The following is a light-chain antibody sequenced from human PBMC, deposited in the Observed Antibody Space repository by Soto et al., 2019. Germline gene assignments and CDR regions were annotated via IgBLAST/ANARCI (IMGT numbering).Light chain of an antibody. CDR2: RAS. CDR3: QQRTDWHRT. CDR1: QSVSRN. J-gene: IGKJ1*01. Sequence: EVVLTQSPATLYLSPGERATLSCRASQSVSRNLAWYQQKPGQAPRLLIYRASTRATGIPARFSGSGSGTDFSLSISSLQPEDVAVYYCQQRTDWHRTFGQGTKVEVK. V-gene: IGKV3-11*01.